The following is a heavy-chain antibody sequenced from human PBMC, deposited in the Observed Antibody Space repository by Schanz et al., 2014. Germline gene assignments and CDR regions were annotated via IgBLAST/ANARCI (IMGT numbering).Heavy chain of an antibody. CDR3: AKVGLYYYGSGXDY. V-gene: IGHV3-30*02. Sequence: QAKLVESGGGVVQPGGSLRLSCAASRFAFSNCGMHWVRQAPGKGLEWVANINQDGSDKSYVDSVKGRFTISRDNSKNTLYLQMNSLRAEDTAVYYCAKVGLYYYGSGXDYWGQGTLVTVSS. CDR2: INQDGSDK. CDR1: RFAFSNCG. J-gene: IGHJ4*02. D-gene: IGHD3-10*01.